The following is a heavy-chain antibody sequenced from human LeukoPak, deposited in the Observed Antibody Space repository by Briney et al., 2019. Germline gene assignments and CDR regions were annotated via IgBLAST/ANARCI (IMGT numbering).Heavy chain of an antibody. CDR1: GFTFSSYG. CDR3: ARDLHQRQKYCSSTSCYYYYGMDV. D-gene: IGHD2-2*01. V-gene: IGHV3-21*01. J-gene: IGHJ6*02. CDR2: ISSSSSYI. Sequence: YPGGSLRLSCAASGFTFSSYGMHWVRQAPGKGLEWVSSISSSSSYIYYADSVKGRFTISRDNAKNSLYLQMNSLRAEDTAVYYCARDLHQRQKYCSSTSCYYYYGMDVWGQGTTVTASS.